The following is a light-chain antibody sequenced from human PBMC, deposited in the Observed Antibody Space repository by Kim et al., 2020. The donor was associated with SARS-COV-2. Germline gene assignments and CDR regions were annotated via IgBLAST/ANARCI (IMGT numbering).Light chain of an antibody. CDR3: SSYTRSSSFG. CDR1: SSDVGGYNY. Sequence: QSIHITSNGTSSDVGGYNYVSCYQQRPGKAPKLMIYDVSTQPSGVSNRFSGSKSGNTASLTISGLQAEGEADYYCSSYTRSSSFGFGGGTQLTVL. J-gene: IGLJ3*02. V-gene: IGLV2-14*04. CDR2: DVS.